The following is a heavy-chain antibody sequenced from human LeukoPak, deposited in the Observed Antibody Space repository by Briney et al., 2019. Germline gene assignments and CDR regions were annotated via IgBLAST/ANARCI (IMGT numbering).Heavy chain of an antibody. CDR2: ISSSSSYI. CDR1: GFTFSSYS. D-gene: IGHD3-16*02. J-gene: IGHJ4*02. Sequence: GGSLRLSCAASGFTFSSYSMNWVRQAPGKGLEWVSSISSSSSYIYYADSVKGRFTISRDNAKNSLYLQMNSLRAEDTAVYYCASPVMITFGGVIAHEGDYWGQGTLVTVSS. V-gene: IGHV3-21*01. CDR3: ASPVMITFGGVIAHEGDY.